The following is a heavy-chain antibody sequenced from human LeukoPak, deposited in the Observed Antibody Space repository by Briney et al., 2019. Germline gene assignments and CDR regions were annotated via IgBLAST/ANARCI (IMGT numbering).Heavy chain of an antibody. CDR3: ARGSYGDYRFKHWYFDL. CDR2: INQSGSI. Sequence: LKPSETLSLTCAVYGVSFSGYYWNWIRQPPEKGLEWIGEINQSGSINYNPSLKSRVTMSVDTSKNQFSLKLSSVTAADTAVYYCARGSYGDYRFKHWYFDLWGRGTLVTVSS. CDR1: GVSFSGYY. J-gene: IGHJ2*01. D-gene: IGHD4-17*01. V-gene: IGHV4-34*01.